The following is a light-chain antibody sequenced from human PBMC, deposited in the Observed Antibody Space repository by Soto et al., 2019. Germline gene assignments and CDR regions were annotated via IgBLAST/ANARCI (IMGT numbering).Light chain of an antibody. CDR2: TAS. V-gene: IGKV1-5*03. CDR1: QSISTW. Sequence: DIQMTQSPSTLSASVGDRVTITCRASQSISTWLAWYQQKPGKAPKLLIYTASNLEGGDPSRFNGSGSGTEFTLTISSLQPDDFATYYCQQYNSAWTFGQGTKVELK. J-gene: IGKJ1*01. CDR3: QQYNSAWT.